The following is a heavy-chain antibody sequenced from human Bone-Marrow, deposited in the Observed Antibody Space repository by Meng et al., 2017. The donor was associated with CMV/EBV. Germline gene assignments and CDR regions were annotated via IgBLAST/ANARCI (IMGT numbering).Heavy chain of an antibody. CDR3: ARGRNYGGTYFDY. D-gene: IGHD4-11*01. J-gene: IGHJ4*02. Sequence: SETLSLTCAVYGESFNDYFWTWIRQPPGKGLEWIGEINHSGSTKYTPSLKSRVTLSVDTSKHQFSLRLNSVTAADTAMYYCARGRNYGGTYFDYWGQGLVTVPS. CDR2: INHSGST. CDR1: GESFNDYF. V-gene: IGHV4-34*01.